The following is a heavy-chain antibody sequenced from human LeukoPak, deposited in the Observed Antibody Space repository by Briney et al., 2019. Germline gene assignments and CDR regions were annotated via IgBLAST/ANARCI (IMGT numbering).Heavy chain of an antibody. CDR2: IYYSGST. Sequence: SETLSLTCTVSGGSISSGDYYWSWIRQPPGKGLEWIGYIYYSGSTYYNPSLKSRVTISVDTSKNQFSLKLSSVTAADTAVYYCAREPSYYYDGSGPFDYWGQGTLVTVSS. CDR1: GGSISSGDYY. D-gene: IGHD3-22*01. V-gene: IGHV4-30-4*01. J-gene: IGHJ4*02. CDR3: AREPSYYYDGSGPFDY.